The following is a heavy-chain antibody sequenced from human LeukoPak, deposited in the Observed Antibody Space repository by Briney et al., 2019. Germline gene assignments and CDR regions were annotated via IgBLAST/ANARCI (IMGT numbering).Heavy chain of an antibody. CDR3: ARLTYYHGSGSYPWFDP. Sequence: PSETLSLTCAVYGGSFSVYYWSWIRQPPGKGLEWIGEINHSGSTNYNTSLKSRVTMSVDTSKNQFSLKLSSVTAADTAVYYCARLTYYHGSGSYPWFDPWGQGTLVTVSS. CDR2: INHSGST. V-gene: IGHV4-34*01. D-gene: IGHD3-10*01. CDR1: GGSFSVYY. J-gene: IGHJ5*02.